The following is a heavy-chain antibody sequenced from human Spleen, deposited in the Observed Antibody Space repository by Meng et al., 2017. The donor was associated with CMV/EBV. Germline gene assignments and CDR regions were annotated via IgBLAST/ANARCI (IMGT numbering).Heavy chain of an antibody. CDR3: AKDRGDSSGRYFDY. CDR1: GFHFSTYW. J-gene: IGHJ4*02. V-gene: IGHV3-7*01. CDR2: INQDGSQR. Sequence: GESLKISCAASGFHFSTYWMSWVRQAPGKALEWVANINQDGSQRNYVDSVKGRFTISRDNAKNSMYLQMNGLRPEDTAIYYCAKDRGDSSGRYFDYWGQGALVTVSS. D-gene: IGHD6-19*01.